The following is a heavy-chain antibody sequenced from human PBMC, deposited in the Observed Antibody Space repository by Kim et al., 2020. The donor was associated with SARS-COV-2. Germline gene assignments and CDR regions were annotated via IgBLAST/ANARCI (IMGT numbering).Heavy chain of an antibody. Sequence: SETLSLTCTVSGGSISSSSYYWGWIRQPPGKGLEWIVSIYYSGSTYYNPSLKSRVTISVDTPKNQFSLKLSSVTAADTAVYYCARHHIITIFGVVIRYFDNWGQGTLVTVSS. J-gene: IGHJ4*02. V-gene: IGHV4-39*01. CDR1: GGSISSSSYY. CDR2: IYYSGST. D-gene: IGHD3-3*01. CDR3: ARHHIITIFGVVIRYFDN.